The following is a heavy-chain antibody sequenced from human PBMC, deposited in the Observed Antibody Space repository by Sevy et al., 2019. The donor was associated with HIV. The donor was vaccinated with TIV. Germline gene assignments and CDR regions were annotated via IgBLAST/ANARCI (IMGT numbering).Heavy chain of an antibody. CDR2: ISYDGSNK. J-gene: IGHJ6*03. CDR3: AGVALTFGGDPYDKHYFMDV. Sequence: GGSLRLTCAAPGFTFSSYDMHWVRQAPGKGLEWVAVISYDGSNKFYLDSVKGRFTISRDNSNSTLYLQLSSLKAEDTAVYYWAGVALTFGGDPYDKHYFMDVWGKGTTVTVSS. V-gene: IGHV3-30*03. CDR1: GFTFSSYD. D-gene: IGHD3-16*01.